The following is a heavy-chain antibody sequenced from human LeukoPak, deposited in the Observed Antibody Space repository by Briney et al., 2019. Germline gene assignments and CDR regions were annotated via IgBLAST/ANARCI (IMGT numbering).Heavy chain of an antibody. J-gene: IGHJ4*02. Sequence: SGGSLRLSCAASGFTFSSYSMNWVRQAPGKGLEWVSSISSSSSYIYYADSVKGRFTISRDNAKNSLYLQMNSLRAEDTAVYYCASGLYPWYFDYWGQGTLVTVSS. CDR2: ISSSSSYI. V-gene: IGHV3-21*01. CDR1: GFTFSSYS. CDR3: ASGLYPWYFDY.